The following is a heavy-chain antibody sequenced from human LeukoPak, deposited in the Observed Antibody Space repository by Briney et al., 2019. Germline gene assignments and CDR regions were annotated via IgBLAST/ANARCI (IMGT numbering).Heavy chain of an antibody. D-gene: IGHD6-13*01. J-gene: IGHJ4*02. CDR2: INPSGGST. CDR3: ASVGTRGYRSSWYVDY. CDR1: GYTFTNYY. Sequence: ASVKVSCKASGYTFTNYYMHWVGQAAGQGLEWMGIINPSGGSTSYAQKFQGRVIMTRDTSTNTAYIELKSLRSDDAAVYYCASVGTRGYRSSWYVDYWGQGTILTVSS. V-gene: IGHV1-46*01.